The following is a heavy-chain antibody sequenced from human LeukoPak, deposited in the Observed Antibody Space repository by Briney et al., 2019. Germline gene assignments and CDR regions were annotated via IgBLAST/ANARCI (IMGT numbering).Heavy chain of an antibody. Sequence: GGSLRLSCAASGFTFSSYAMHWVRQAPGKGLEWVAVISYDGSNKYYADSVKGRFTISRDNSKNTLYLQMNSLRAEDTAVYYCARDYKMYRRSSGGYWGQGTLVTVSS. CDR3: ARDYKMYRRSSGGY. J-gene: IGHJ4*02. V-gene: IGHV3-30-3*01. D-gene: IGHD6-13*01. CDR2: ISYDGSNK. CDR1: GFTFSSYA.